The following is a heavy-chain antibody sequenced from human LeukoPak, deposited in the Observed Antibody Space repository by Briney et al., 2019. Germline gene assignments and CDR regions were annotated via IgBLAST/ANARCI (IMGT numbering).Heavy chain of an antibody. CDR1: GYTFTSYG. J-gene: IGHJ4*02. V-gene: IGHV1-18*01. CDR3: ASGNWRYHFRS. D-gene: IGHD1-1*01. CDR2: ISAYNGNT. Sequence: ASVKVSCKASGYTFTSYGISWVRQAPGQGLEWMGWISAYNGNTNYAQKLQGRVTMTRNTSISTAYMELSSLRSDDTAVYYCASGNWRYHFRSWGQGTLVTVSS.